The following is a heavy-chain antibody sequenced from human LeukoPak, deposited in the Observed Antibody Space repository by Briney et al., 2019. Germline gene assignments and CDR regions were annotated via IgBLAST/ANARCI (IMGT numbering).Heavy chain of an antibody. V-gene: IGHV4-61*01. Sequence: PSETLSLTCTVSGGSVSSGSYYWSWIRQPPGKGLEWIGYIYYSGSTNYNPSLKSRVTISVDTSKNQFSLKLSSVTAADTALYYCARVDSGSYPIDYWGQGTLVTVSS. CDR3: ARVDSGSYPIDY. CDR2: IYYSGST. J-gene: IGHJ4*02. D-gene: IGHD1-26*01. CDR1: GGSVSSGSYY.